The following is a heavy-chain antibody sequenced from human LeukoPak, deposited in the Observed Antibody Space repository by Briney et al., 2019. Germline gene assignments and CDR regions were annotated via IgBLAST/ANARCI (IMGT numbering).Heavy chain of an antibody. Sequence: SETLSLTCTVSGGSISSYYWSWIRQPPGKGLEWIGYIYYSGSTNYNPSLKSRVTISVDTSKNQFSLKLSSVTAADAAVYYCASAGELSLIDYWGQGTLVTVSS. CDR3: ASAGELSLIDY. V-gene: IGHV4-59*08. CDR1: GGSISSYY. D-gene: IGHD3-16*02. J-gene: IGHJ4*02. CDR2: IYYSGST.